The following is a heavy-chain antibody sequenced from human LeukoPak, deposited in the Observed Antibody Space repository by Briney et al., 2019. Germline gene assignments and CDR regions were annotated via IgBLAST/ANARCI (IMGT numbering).Heavy chain of an antibody. CDR1: GFTVSSNS. D-gene: IGHD4/OR15-4a*01. J-gene: IGHJ4*02. V-gene: IGHV3-53*01. Sequence: ESGGSLRLSCTVSGFTVSSNSMSWVRQAPGKGLEWVSFIYSGTIHYSDSVKGRFTISRDNSKNTLYLQMNSLRAEDTAVYYCARRAGAYSHPYDYWGQGILVTVSS. CDR3: ARRAGAYSHPYDY. CDR2: IYSGTI.